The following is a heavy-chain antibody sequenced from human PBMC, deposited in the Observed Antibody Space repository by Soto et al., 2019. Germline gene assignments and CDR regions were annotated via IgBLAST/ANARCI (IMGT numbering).Heavy chain of an antibody. D-gene: IGHD6-19*01. J-gene: IGHJ3*02. CDR1: GFSLSGYW. CDR2: IDTYGSAT. Sequence: GGSLRLSCAASGFSLSGYWMHWVRQAPGKGLVWVSRIDTYGSATKYADSVEGRFSISKDNAENTLYLQMNKLRADDTAVYYCVRVLKSIGWDNDVFDIWGQGTMVTVSS. V-gene: IGHV3-74*01. CDR3: VRVLKSIGWDNDVFDI.